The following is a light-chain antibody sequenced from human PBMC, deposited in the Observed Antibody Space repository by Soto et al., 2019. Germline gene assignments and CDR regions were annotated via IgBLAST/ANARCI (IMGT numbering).Light chain of an antibody. CDR3: GTWDASLSAYV. CDR1: NSNIGNNY. Sequence: QSVLTQPPSVSAAPGQKVTISCSGSNSNIGNNYVSWFQQLPGTAPKLLIYENNKRPSGIPDRFSGSKSGTSATLGITGLQTGDEADYYCGTWDASLSAYVFGTGTKVT. CDR2: ENN. J-gene: IGLJ1*01. V-gene: IGLV1-51*02.